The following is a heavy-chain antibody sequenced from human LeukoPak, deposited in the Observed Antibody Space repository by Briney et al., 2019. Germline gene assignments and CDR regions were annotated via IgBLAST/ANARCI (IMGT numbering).Heavy chain of an antibody. J-gene: IGHJ4*02. D-gene: IGHD7-27*01. V-gene: IGHV4-30-2*01. CDR3: AREASLGKIDY. CDR1: GGSISSGGYS. Sequence: SETLSLTCAVSGGSISSGGYSWSWIRQPPGKGLEWIGYIYHSGSTYYNPSLKSRVTISVNRFKNQFSLKLGSVTAADTALYYCAREASLGKIDYWGQGTLVTVSS. CDR2: IYHSGST.